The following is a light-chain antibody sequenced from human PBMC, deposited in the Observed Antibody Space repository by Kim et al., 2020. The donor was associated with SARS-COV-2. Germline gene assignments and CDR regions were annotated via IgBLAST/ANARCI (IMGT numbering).Light chain of an antibody. Sequence: SGSQGERATLSGRASQSVGSDVVWFQQKPGLPPRLLIDGASSRATGIPARFSGSGSGTEFTLTISGLQADDFAVYYWQQYNKWRTFGQGTKVEIK. V-gene: IGKV3-15*01. CDR3: QQYNKWRT. CDR2: GAS. J-gene: IGKJ1*01. CDR1: QSVGSD.